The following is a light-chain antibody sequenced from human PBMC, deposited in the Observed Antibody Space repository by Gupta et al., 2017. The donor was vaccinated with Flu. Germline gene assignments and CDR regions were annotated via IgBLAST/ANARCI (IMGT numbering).Light chain of an antibody. CDR1: QIVSNN. Sequence: VLPQSPAPLSVSPVERATLSCWDSQIVSNNVAWYQHNPGQAPRLLIYGASTRATGIPARFSGSGGGTEFTRITSSRQSEEVAVDYCQQQNNNWPLFTFGQGTKVDI. V-gene: IGKV3-15*01. CDR2: GAS. J-gene: IGKJ3*01. CDR3: QQQNNNWPLFT.